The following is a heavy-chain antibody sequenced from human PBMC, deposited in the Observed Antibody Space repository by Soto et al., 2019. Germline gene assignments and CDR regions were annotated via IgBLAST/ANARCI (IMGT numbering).Heavy chain of an antibody. Sequence: QVELVESGGGVVRPGKSLTVSCTGSGFVFGGVGMHWVRQTPGKGLEWLGMASYDGTYKYFADSVKGRFTISRDSGMNTVYLQMDNPGLEDTALYSCARGGDVLDYWGRGTLVTVSS. J-gene: IGHJ4*02. CDR3: ARGGDVLDY. V-gene: IGHV3-30*03. CDR2: ASYDGTYK. D-gene: IGHD3-16*01. CDR1: GFVFGGVG.